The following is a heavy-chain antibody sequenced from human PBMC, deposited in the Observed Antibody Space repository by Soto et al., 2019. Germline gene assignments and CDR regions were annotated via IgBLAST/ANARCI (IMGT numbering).Heavy chain of an antibody. CDR2: INHSGST. CDR1: GGSFSGYY. CDR3: ARVRYSYYMDV. Sequence: SETLSLSCAVYGGSFSGYYWSWIRQPPGKGLEWIGEINHSGSTNYNPSLKSRVTISVDTSKNQFSLKLSSVTAADTAVYYCARVRYSYYMDVWGKGTTVTVSS. V-gene: IGHV4-34*01. J-gene: IGHJ6*03.